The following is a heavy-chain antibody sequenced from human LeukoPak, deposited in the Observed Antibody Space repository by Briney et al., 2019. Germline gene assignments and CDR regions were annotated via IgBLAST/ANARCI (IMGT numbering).Heavy chain of an antibody. J-gene: IGHJ4*02. CDR2: GDYSGGT. Sequence: SETLSLTCTVSGDSFSSVKDYWAWIRQPPGKGLEWIASGDYSGGTYYNPSLGSRVTISADMSKNQFSLKLSSVTAADTAIYYCARERGEEYSSGWYKRNFFDNWGQGTRVTVSS. CDR3: ARERGEEYSSGWYKRNFFDN. CDR1: GDSFSSVKDY. D-gene: IGHD6-19*01. V-gene: IGHV4-39*07.